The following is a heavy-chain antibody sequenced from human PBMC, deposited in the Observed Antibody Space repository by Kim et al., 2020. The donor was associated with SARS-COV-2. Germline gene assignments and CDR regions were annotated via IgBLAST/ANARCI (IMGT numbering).Heavy chain of an antibody. Sequence: GGSLRLSCAASGFTFSSYAMSWVRQAPGKGLEWVAAISGSGGSTYYADSVKGRFTISRDNSKNTLYLQMNSLRAEDTAVYYCAKEEYRYSYCPYYGMDVWGQGTPVPVSS. CDR1: GFTFSSYA. D-gene: IGHD5-18*01. J-gene: IGHJ6*02. CDR3: AKEEYRYSYCPYYGMDV. CDR2: ISGSGGST. V-gene: IGHV3-23*01.